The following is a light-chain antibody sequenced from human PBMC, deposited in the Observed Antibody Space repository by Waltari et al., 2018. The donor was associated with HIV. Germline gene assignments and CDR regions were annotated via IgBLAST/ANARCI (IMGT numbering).Light chain of an antibody. CDR2: DTN. CDR1: TRPVTSSLY. J-gene: IGLJ3*02. V-gene: IGLV7-46*01. CDR3: LLSYSGVRV. Sequence: QAVVTQEPSLTVSPGGTVTPTSGSSTRPVTSSLYPYWFQQRPGQAPRTLIYDTNNKHSLTPARFSGSLLGGKAALTLSGAQSEDEADYYCLLSYSGVRVFGGGTKLTVL.